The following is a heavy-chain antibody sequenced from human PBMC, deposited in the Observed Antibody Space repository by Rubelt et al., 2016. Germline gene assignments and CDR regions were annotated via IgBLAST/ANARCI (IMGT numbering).Heavy chain of an antibody. CDR3: ARLQWELSTIDF. V-gene: IGHV4-38-2*02. Sequence: QVQLQESGPGLVKASETLSLTCTVSGHSISSGYFWGWIRQSPGKGLEWIGSFFHTGNTYYNPSLKSRVTISADTSNNQFSLKLGSVTAADTAVYYCARLQWELSTIDFWGQGTLVTVSS. D-gene: IGHD1-26*01. CDR2: FFHTGNT. J-gene: IGHJ4*02. CDR1: GHSISSGYF.